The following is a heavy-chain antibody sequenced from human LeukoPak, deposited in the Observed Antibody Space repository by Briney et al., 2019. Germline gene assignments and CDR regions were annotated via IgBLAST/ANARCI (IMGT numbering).Heavy chain of an antibody. CDR1: GGSFSGYY. CDR3: ASGVYGHYKPIDY. D-gene: IGHD4-17*01. J-gene: IGHJ4*02. CDR2: INHSGST. Sequence: SEALSLTCAVYGGSFSGYYWSWIRQPPGKGLEWIGEINHSGSTNYNPSLKSRVTISVDTSKNQFSLKLSSVSAADTAVYYCASGVYGHYKPIDYWGQGTLATVSS. V-gene: IGHV4-34*01.